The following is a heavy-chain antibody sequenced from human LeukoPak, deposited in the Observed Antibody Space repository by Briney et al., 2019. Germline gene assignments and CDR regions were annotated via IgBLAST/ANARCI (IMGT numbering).Heavy chain of an antibody. J-gene: IGHJ3*02. Sequence: GGSLRLSCAASGFTFSNYAMSWVRQAPGKGLEWVSDINWNGDSRGYAHSVRGRFTIYRDNSKNSLYLQMNSLRAEDTAVYYCATERSYYESPEGSVGAFDIWGPGTMVTVSS. CDR3: ATERSYYESPEGSVGAFDI. CDR2: INWNGDSR. V-gene: IGHV3-20*04. CDR1: GFTFSNYA. D-gene: IGHD1-26*01.